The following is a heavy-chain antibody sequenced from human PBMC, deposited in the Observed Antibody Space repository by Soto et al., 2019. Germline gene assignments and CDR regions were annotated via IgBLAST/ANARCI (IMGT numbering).Heavy chain of an antibody. Sequence: GGSLRLSCAASGFTFDDYTMHWVRQAPGKGLEWVSLISWDGGSTYYADSVKGRFTISRDNSKNSLYLQMNSLRTEDTALYYCAKDMDIVVVPGAPPYGMDVRGQGTTVTVSS. CDR3: AKDMDIVVVPGAPPYGMDV. V-gene: IGHV3-43*01. J-gene: IGHJ6*02. D-gene: IGHD2-2*03. CDR1: GFTFDDYT. CDR2: ISWDGGST.